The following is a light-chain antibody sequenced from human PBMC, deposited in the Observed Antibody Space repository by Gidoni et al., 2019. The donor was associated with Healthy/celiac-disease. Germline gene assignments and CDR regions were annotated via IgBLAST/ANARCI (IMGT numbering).Light chain of an antibody. CDR2: GAS. CDR3: QQYNNWPGT. Sequence: TLSVSPGERATLSCRASQSVSSNLAWYQQKPGQAPRLLIYGASNRATGIPARFSGSGSGTEFTLTISSLQSEDFAVYYCQQYNNWPGTFGQGTKVEIK. V-gene: IGKV3D-15*01. J-gene: IGKJ1*01. CDR1: QSVSSN.